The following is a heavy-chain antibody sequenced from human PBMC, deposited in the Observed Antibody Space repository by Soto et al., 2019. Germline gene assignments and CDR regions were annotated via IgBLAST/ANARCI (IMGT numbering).Heavy chain of an antibody. CDR2: TYYRSKWYN. V-gene: IGHV6-1*01. Sequence: SQTLSLTCAISGDSVSSNSAAWNWIRQSPSRGLEWLGRTYYRSKWYNDYAVSVKSRITINPDTSKNQFSLQLNSVTPEDTAVYYCARENAPEGPAASMWFDPGGQGTVGTVSS. J-gene: IGHJ5*02. CDR3: ARENAPEGPAASMWFDP. D-gene: IGHD2-2*01. CDR1: GDSVSSNSAA.